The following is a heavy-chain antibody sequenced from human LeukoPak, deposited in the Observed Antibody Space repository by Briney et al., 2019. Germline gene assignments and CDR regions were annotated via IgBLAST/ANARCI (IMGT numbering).Heavy chain of an antibody. CDR2: IYYTGST. V-gene: IGHV4-59*05. J-gene: IGHJ4*02. Sequence: SETLSLTCTVSGVSISSFYWSWIRQPPGKGLEWIGSIYYTGSTYYNPSLKSRVTVSVDTSKNQFSLKLNSVTAADTAVYYCVRHDLIGITGGNFDYWGQGTLVSVSS. CDR3: VRHDLIGITGGNFDY. CDR1: GVSISSFY. D-gene: IGHD1-14*01.